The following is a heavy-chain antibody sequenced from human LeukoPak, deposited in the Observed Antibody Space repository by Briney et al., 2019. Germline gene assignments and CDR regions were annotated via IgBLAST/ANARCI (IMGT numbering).Heavy chain of an antibody. CDR1: GASISGSSYY. Sequence: PSETLSLTCTVSGASISGSSYYWGWIRQPPGKGLEWIGSIYYSGRTHYNPSLKSRVIISVDTSKNQFSLKLSSVIAADTAVYYCARDKVVGATDWGQGTLVTVSS. CDR2: IYYSGRT. V-gene: IGHV4-39*07. CDR3: ARDKVVGATD. J-gene: IGHJ4*02. D-gene: IGHD1-26*01.